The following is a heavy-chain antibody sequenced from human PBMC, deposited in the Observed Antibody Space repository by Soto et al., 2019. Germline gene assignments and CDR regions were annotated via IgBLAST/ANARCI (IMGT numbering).Heavy chain of an antibody. CDR1: GYTFTSYG. Sequence: QVQLVQSGAEVKKPGASVKVSCKASGYTFTSYGISWVRQAPGQGLEWMGWISAYNGNTNYAQKLQGRVTMTTDTSTSTAYMELRSLRSDDTVVYYCARAADYGDYVGWFDPWGQGTLVTVSS. J-gene: IGHJ5*02. V-gene: IGHV1-18*04. D-gene: IGHD4-17*01. CDR2: ISAYNGNT. CDR3: ARAADYGDYVGWFDP.